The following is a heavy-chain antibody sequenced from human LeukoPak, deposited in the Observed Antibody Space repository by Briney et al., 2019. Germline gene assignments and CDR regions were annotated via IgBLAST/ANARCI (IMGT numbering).Heavy chain of an antibody. D-gene: IGHD2-2*01. CDR1: GYTLTELS. CDR3: ATLPPLVPAGPADAFDI. J-gene: IGHJ3*02. V-gene: IGHV1-24*01. Sequence: ASVKVSCKVSGYTLTELSMHWVRQAPGKGREWMGGFDPEDGETIYAQKFQGRVTMTKDPSTDTAYMELSSLRSEDTAVYYCATLPPLVPAGPADAFDIWGQGTMVTVSS. CDR2: FDPEDGET.